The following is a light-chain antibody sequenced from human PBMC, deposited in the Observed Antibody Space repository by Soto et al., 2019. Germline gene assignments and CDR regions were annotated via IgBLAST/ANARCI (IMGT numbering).Light chain of an antibody. V-gene: IGKV3-20*01. CDR3: QHYNIYPWT. Sequence: EIALTQSPGTLPLSPGERATLSCRASQSVSRTSLAWYQPKPGQAPTXXIYGASSRETGIPNRFSGSGSGTEFTRTISSLQPEDVASYDCQHYNIYPWTFGQGTKVDI. J-gene: IGKJ1*01. CDR1: QSVSRTS. CDR2: GAS.